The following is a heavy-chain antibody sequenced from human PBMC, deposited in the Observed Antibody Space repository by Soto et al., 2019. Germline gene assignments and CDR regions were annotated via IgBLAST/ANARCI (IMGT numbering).Heavy chain of an antibody. Sequence: QVQLVQSGAEVQKPGSSVKVSCKASGRTFNNYAISWVRQAPGIGFEWLGVIIPIGGTPEHAQKFQGRVTSSADESTNTAYMELSSLRSEDTAVYYCATNYYDGSGHYFIFEHWGQGTLVTVSS. CDR3: ATNYYDGSGHYFIFEH. V-gene: IGHV1-69*01. CDR2: IIPIGGTP. D-gene: IGHD3-22*01. CDR1: GRTFNNYA. J-gene: IGHJ4*02.